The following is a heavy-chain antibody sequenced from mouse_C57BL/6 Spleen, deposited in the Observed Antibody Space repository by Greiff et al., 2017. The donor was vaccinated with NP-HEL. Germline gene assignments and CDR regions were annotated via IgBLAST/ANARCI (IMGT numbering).Heavy chain of an antibody. CDR1: GYSFTSYY. J-gene: IGHJ3*01. D-gene: IGHD2-1*01. Sequence: VQLQESGPELVKPGASVKISCKASGYSFTSYYIHWVKQRPGQGLEWIGWIYPGSGNTKYNEKFKGKATLTADTSSSTAYMQLSSLTSEDSAVYYCARWGGNYDAWFAYWGQGTLVTVSA. CDR3: ARWGGNYDAWFAY. V-gene: IGHV1-66*01. CDR2: IYPGSGNT.